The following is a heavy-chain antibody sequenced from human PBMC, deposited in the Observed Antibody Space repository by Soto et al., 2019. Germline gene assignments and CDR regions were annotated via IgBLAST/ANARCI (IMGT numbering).Heavy chain of an antibody. Sequence: SVKVSCKASGGTFSSYAISWVRQAPGQGLEWMGGIIPIFGTANYAQKFQGRVTITADESTSTAYMELSSLRSEDTAVYYCARNYDILTGYYKGFHYGMDVWGQGTTVTVSS. J-gene: IGHJ6*02. CDR1: GGTFSSYA. V-gene: IGHV1-69*13. D-gene: IGHD3-9*01. CDR2: IIPIFGTA. CDR3: ARNYDILTGYYKGFHYGMDV.